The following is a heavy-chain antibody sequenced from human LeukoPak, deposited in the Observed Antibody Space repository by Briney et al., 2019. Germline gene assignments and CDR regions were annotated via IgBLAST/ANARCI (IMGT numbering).Heavy chain of an antibody. D-gene: IGHD3-22*01. CDR1: GYTFTTFD. Sequence: EASVKVSCKASGYTFTTFDINWVRQASGQGLEWMGWISAYNGNTNYAQKLQGRVTMTTDTSTSTAYMELRSLRSDDTAVYYCARLDSSGYLYYYYYYMDVWGKGTTVTVSS. V-gene: IGHV1-18*01. CDR3: ARLDSSGYLYYYYYYMDV. J-gene: IGHJ6*03. CDR2: ISAYNGNT.